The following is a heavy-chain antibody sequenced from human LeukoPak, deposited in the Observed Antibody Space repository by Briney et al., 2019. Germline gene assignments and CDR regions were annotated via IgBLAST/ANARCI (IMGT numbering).Heavy chain of an antibody. V-gene: IGHV3-74*01. CDR3: VRDLILVWTPGDDFDH. CDR2: NNERATII. J-gene: IGHJ4*02. D-gene: IGHD3-16*01. Sequence: PGGSLRLSCAASGFTFSNYWMHWVRQAPGKGLEWVSRNNERATIISYADSVKGRFTISRENARNTLYLQMNSLTAEDTAVYYCVRDLILVWTPGDDFDHWGQGTLVTVSS. CDR1: GFTFSNYW.